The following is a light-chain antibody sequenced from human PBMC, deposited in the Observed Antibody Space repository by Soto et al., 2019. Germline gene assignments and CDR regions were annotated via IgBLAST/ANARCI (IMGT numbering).Light chain of an antibody. J-gene: IGLJ3*02. CDR2: EVS. Sequence: QSALTQPASASGSPGQSITMSCSGTSSDVGAYDYVSWYQQHPAKAPNLMIYEVSNRPAGVSNRFSGSESVDTATLTISGLQAEDEADYYCCSYTISSTRVFGAGTKLTVL. CDR1: SSDVGAYDY. CDR3: CSYTISSTRV. V-gene: IGLV2-14*03.